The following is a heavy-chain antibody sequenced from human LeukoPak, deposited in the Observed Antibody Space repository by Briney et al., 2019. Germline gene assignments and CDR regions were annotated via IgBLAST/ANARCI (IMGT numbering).Heavy chain of an antibody. J-gene: IGHJ6*03. CDR3: ARGPTRYYYYMDV. CDR1: GVTFSSYA. V-gene: IGHV1-69*13. Sequence: ASVKVSCKASGVTFSSYAISWVRQAPGQGLEWMGGIIPIFGTANYAQKFQGRVTITADESTSTAYMELSSLRSEDTAVYFCARGPTRYYYYMDVWGKGTTVTISS. CDR2: IIPIFGTA.